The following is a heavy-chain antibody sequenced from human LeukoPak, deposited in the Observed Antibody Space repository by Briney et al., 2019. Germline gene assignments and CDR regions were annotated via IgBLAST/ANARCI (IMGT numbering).Heavy chain of an antibody. D-gene: IGHD3-10*01. CDR1: GFTFSSYS. CDR2: ISSSSSYI. V-gene: IGHV3-21*01. Sequence: PGGSLRLSCAASGFTFSSYSMNWVRQAPGKGLEWVSSISSSSSYIYYADSVKGRFTISRDNAKNSLYLQMNSLRAEDTAVYYCARGLYMVRGARRYYFDYWGQGTLVTVSS. CDR3: ARGLYMVRGARRYYFDY. J-gene: IGHJ4*02.